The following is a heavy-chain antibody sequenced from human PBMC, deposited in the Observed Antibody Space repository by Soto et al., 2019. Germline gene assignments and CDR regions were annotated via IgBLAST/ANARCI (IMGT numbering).Heavy chain of an antibody. J-gene: IGHJ3*02. CDR3: AILMGDTKRSAAFDI. CDR2: ISSSSSYI. Sequence: WGSLTLSCASSGVTFSSSIITWVRQAPGKGLEWVSSISSSSSYIYYADSVKGRFTISRDNAKNSLYLQMNSLRAEDTAVYYCAILMGDTKRSAAFDIWGQGTMVTV. V-gene: IGHV3-21*01. D-gene: IGHD1-26*01. CDR1: GVTFSSSI.